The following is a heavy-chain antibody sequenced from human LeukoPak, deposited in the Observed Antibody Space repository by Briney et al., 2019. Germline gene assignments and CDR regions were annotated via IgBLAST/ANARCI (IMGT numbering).Heavy chain of an antibody. V-gene: IGHV3-23*01. CDR2: ISGSGGST. D-gene: IGHD4-11*01. J-gene: IGHJ4*02. CDR1: GFTFSSYA. CDR3: AKLGNDYSDYRIDY. Sequence: PGGSLRLSCAASGFTFSSYAMSWVRQAPGKGLEWVSAISGSGGSTYYADSVKGRFTISRDNSKNTLYLQMNSLRAEDTAVYYCAKLGNDYSDYRIDYWGQGTLVTVSS.